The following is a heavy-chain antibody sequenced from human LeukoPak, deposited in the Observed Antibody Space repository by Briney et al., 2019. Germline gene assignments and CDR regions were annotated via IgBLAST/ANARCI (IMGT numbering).Heavy chain of an antibody. J-gene: IGHJ4*02. CDR3: VKDRLGIRAAAALYYFDY. D-gene: IGHD6-13*01. V-gene: IGHV3-64D*09. Sequence: GGSLRLSCSASGFTFSSYAMHWVRQAPGKGLEYVSAISSNRGSTYYADSVKGRFTISRDNSKNTLYLQMSSLRAEDTAVYYCVKDRLGIRAAAALYYFDYWGQGTLVTVSS. CDR2: ISSNRGST. CDR1: GFTFSSYA.